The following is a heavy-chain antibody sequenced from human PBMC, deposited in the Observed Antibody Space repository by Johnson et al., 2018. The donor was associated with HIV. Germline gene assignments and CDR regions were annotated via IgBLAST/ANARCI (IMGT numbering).Heavy chain of an antibody. V-gene: IGHV3-15*01. CDR3: ASGVTPRAPLRI. CDR1: GFTFSSYA. J-gene: IGHJ3*02. D-gene: IGHD1-26*01. CDR2: IKSETDGATT. Sequence: VQLVESGGGVVQSGRSLRLSCAASGFTFSSYAMHWIRQAPGKGLEWVGRIKSETDGATTDYAAPVKGRFTVSRDNTKNTVSLQMIILRPKDTGVYYCASGVTPRAPLRIWGQVTMVTVSS.